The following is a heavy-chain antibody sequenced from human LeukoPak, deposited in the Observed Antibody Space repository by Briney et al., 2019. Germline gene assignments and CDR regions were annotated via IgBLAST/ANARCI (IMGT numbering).Heavy chain of an antibody. CDR3: AKNIPNCSSTSCPLDY. D-gene: IGHD2-2*01. V-gene: IGHV3-30*18. CDR2: ISYDGSNK. Sequence: PGGSLRLSCAASGFTSISYDIHWVRQAPGKGLEWVAVISYDGSNKYYADSVKGRFTISRDNSKNTLYLQVNSLRTEDTAVYYCAKNIPNCSSTSCPLDYWGQGTLVTVSS. J-gene: IGHJ4*02. CDR1: GFTSISYD.